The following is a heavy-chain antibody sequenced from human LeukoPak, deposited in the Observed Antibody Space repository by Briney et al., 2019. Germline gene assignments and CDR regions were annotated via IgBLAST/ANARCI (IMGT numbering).Heavy chain of an antibody. CDR1: GFTFADYA. Sequence: GRSLRLSCAASGFTFADYAMHCVRQAPGKGVGWVSGLSWNSGSIGYADSVKGRFTISRDNAKNSLYLQMNSLRAEDTALYYGAKDMSGYSYGPFDYWGREPWSPTPQ. CDR2: LSWNSGSI. CDR3: AKDMSGYSYGPFDY. J-gene: IGHJ4*02. D-gene: IGHD5-18*01. V-gene: IGHV3-9*01.